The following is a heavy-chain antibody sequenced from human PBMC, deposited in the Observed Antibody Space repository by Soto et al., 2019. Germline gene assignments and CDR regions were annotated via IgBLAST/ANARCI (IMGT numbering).Heavy chain of an antibody. V-gene: IGHV4-59*01. CDR2: IYYSGST. D-gene: IGHD3-16*01. Sequence: SETLSLTCTVSGGSISSYYLCWIRQPPGKGLEWIGYIYYSGSTNYNPSLKSRVTISVDTSKNQFSLKLSSVTAADTAGYYCARATSDPYYYYYYGMDVWGQGTTVTVYS. CDR3: ARATSDPYYYYYYGMDV. J-gene: IGHJ6*02. CDR1: GGSISSYY.